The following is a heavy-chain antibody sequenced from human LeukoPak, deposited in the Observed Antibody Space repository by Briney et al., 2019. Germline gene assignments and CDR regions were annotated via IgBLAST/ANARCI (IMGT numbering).Heavy chain of an antibody. D-gene: IGHD2-2*01. CDR1: GGSISTSSYY. Sequence: SETLSLTCTVSGGSISTSSYYWGWIRQPPGKGLEWIGSIFYSGSTYYNPSLKSRVIISVDTSKNQFSLKLSSVTAADTAVCYCARRDRYCSSTSCYGHRFDPWGQGTLVTVSS. CDR2: IFYSGST. CDR3: ARRDRYCSSTSCYGHRFDP. J-gene: IGHJ5*02. V-gene: IGHV4-39*01.